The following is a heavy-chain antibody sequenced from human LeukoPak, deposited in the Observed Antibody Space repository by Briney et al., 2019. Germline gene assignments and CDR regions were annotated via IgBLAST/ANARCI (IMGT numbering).Heavy chain of an antibody. Sequence: PGGSLRLSCAASGFTFSSYAMSWVRQAPGKGLEWVSAISGSGGSTYYADSVKRRFTISRDNSKNTLYLQTNSLRAEDTAVYYCAKEGSGWSNGDYWGQGTLVTVSS. CDR1: GFTFSSYA. V-gene: IGHV3-23*01. D-gene: IGHD6-19*01. CDR3: AKEGSGWSNGDY. CDR2: ISGSGGST. J-gene: IGHJ4*02.